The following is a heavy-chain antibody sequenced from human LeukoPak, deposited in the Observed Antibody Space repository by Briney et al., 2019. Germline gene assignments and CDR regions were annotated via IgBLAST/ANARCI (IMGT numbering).Heavy chain of an antibody. J-gene: IGHJ6*03. Sequence: ASVKVSCKASGYTFTSYGISWVRQAPGQGLEWMGWISAYNGNTNYAQKLQGRVTMTTDTSTSTAYMELRSLRSDDTAVYYCARAAQWLDWLDYYYYMDVWGKGTTVTVSS. CDR1: GYTFTSYG. D-gene: IGHD6-19*01. CDR3: ARAAQWLDWLDYYYYMDV. V-gene: IGHV1-18*01. CDR2: ISAYNGNT.